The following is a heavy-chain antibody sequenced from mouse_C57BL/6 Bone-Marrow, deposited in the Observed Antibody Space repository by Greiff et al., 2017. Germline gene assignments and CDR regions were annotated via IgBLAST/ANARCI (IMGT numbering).Heavy chain of an antibody. CDR1: GFTFSSYA. D-gene: IGHD4-1*01. CDR3: TRENWEGNYFDY. J-gene: IGHJ2*01. CDR2: ISSGGDYI. V-gene: IGHV5-9-1*02. Sequence: EVNLVESGEGLVKPGGSLKLSCAASGFTFSSYAMSWVRQTPEKRLEWVAYISSGGDYIYYADTVKGRFTISRDNARNTLYLQMSSLKSEDTAMYYCTRENWEGNYFDYWGQGTTLTVSS.